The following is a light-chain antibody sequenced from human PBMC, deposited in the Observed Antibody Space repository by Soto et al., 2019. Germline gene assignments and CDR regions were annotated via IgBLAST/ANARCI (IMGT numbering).Light chain of an antibody. CDR3: SSYRSSSYTSRSTLL. CDR1: SSDVGTYNY. V-gene: IGLV2-14*01. Sequence: QSVLTQPASVSGSPGQSITISCTGTSSDVGTYNYVSWYQQHPGKAPKLMISEVTNRPSGVSNRFSGSKSGNTASLTISGLQAEDEADYYCSSYRSSSYTSRSTLLFGTGTKVT. CDR2: EVT. J-gene: IGLJ1*01.